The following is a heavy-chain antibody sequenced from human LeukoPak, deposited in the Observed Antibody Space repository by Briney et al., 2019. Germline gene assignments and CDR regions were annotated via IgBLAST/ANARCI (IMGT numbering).Heavy chain of an antibody. CDR1: GGSFSGNY. CDR3: ARGAPAYYYYYMDV. J-gene: IGHJ6*03. Sequence: SETLSLTCAVYGGSFSGNYWSWIRQPPGKGLEWIGEINHSGSTNYNPSLKSRVTISVDTSKNQFSLKLSSVTAADTAVYYCARGAPAYYYYYMDVWGKGTTVTVSS. V-gene: IGHV4-34*01. CDR2: INHSGST.